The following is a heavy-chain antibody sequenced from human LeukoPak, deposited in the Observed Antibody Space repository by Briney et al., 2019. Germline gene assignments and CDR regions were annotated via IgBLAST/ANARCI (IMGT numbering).Heavy chain of an antibody. Sequence: PGRSLRLSCAASGFTFDDYAMHWVRQAPGKGLEWVSGISWNSGSIGYADSVKGRFTISRDNAKNSLYLQMNSLRADDTAVYYCAKAYYFDSGEDWFDSWGQGTLVTVSS. CDR3: AKAYYFDSGEDWFDS. V-gene: IGHV3-9*01. CDR2: ISWNSGSI. CDR1: GFTFDDYA. D-gene: IGHD3-22*01. J-gene: IGHJ5*01.